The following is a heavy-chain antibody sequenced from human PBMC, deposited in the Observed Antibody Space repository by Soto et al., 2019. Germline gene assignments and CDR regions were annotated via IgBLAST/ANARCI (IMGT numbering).Heavy chain of an antibody. CDR2: ISYDGSNT. J-gene: IGHJ4*02. CDR1: GFTFSSYG. D-gene: IGHD1-26*01. Sequence: QVQLVESGGGVVQPGRSLRLSCAASGFTFSSYGMHWVRQAPGKGLAWVAIISYDGSNTYYADSVKGRFTISRDNSKNTLYRQMNSLRAEDTSVYYCAKEGGLSGSYYISSSYYFDYWGQGTLVTVSS. V-gene: IGHV3-30*18. CDR3: AKEGGLSGSYYISSSYYFDY.